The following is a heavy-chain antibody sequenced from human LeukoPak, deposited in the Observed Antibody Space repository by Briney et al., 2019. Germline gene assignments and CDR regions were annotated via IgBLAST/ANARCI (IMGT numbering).Heavy chain of an antibody. CDR1: GFTFSTYN. CDR2: ISSTSITI. V-gene: IGHV3-48*01. J-gene: IGHJ4*02. CDR3: ARDREYYFDY. Sequence: GGSLRLSCAASGFTFSTYNMNWVRQAPGKGLEWVSYISSTSITIHYADSVKGRFTISRDNSKNTLYLQMNSLRAEDTAVYYCARDREYYFDYWGQGTLVTVSS. D-gene: IGHD3-10*01.